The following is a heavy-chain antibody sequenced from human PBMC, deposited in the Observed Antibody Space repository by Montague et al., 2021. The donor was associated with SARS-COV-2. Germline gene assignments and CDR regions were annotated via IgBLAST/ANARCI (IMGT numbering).Heavy chain of an antibody. J-gene: IGHJ4*02. CDR1: GRSVSSGGYY. D-gene: IGHD6-13*01. CDR3: ARVSLAAAATRSDY. V-gene: IGHV4-61*08. CDR2: IYYSGST. Sequence: SETLSLTCTVSGRSVSSGGYYWSWIWQPPGKGLEWIGYIYYSGSTNYNPSLKSRVTISLDTSKNQFSLKLTSVTAADTAVYYCARVSLAAAATRSDYWGQGTLVTVSS.